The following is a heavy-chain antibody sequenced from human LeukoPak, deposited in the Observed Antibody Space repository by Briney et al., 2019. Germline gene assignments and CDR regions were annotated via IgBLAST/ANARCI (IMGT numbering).Heavy chain of an antibody. CDR1: GFTFDDYA. CDR2: ISWNSGSI. Sequence: GGSLRLSCAASGFTFDDYAMHWVRQAPGKGLEWVSGISWNSGSIGYADSVKGRFTISRDNAKNSLYLQMNSLRAEDTASYYCAKDMAAAGYYYYGMDVWGQGTTVTVSS. J-gene: IGHJ6*02. V-gene: IGHV3-9*01. D-gene: IGHD6-13*01. CDR3: AKDMAAAGYYYYGMDV.